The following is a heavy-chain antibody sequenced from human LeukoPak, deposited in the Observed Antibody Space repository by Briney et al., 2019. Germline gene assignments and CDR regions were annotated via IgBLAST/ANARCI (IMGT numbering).Heavy chain of an antibody. J-gene: IGHJ4*02. CDR1: GFSFSTYA. V-gene: IGHV3-23*01. CDR2: LRGNGDT. CDR3: AKANWISSADAVF. D-gene: IGHD2-2*03. Sequence: GGSLRLSCAASGFSFSTYAMSWVREAPARGLEWVSSLRGNGDTFYADSVKGRFTVSRDDSRNTVYPQLNNLRVEDTAIYYCAKANWISSADAVFWGQGTVVTVSS.